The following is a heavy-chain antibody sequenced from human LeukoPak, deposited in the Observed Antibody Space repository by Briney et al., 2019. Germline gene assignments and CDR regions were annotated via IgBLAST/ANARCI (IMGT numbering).Heavy chain of an antibody. J-gene: IGHJ4*02. D-gene: IGHD5-18*01. CDR1: GFTFSSYA. CDR3: ARHSYGLYFDY. V-gene: IGHV3-23*01. CDR2: ISGSGGST. Sequence: GGSLRLSCAASGFTFSSYAMSWVRQAPGKGLERVSAISGSGGSTYYADSVKGRFTISRDNSKNTLYLQMNSLRAEDTAVYYCARHSYGLYFDYWGQGTLVTVSS.